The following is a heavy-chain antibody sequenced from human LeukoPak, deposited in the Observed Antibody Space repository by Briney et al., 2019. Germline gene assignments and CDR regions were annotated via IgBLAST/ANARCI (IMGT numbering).Heavy chain of an antibody. CDR1: GGSISSSSYY. J-gene: IGHJ5*02. CDR2: IYYSGST. D-gene: IGHD3-10*01. Sequence: SETLSLTCTGSGGSISSSSYYWGWLRQPPGKGLEWIGSIYYSGSTYYNPSLKSRVTISVDTSKNQFSLKLSSVTAADTAVYYCARGGHRRYYYSSGSAFDPWGQGTLVTVSS. CDR3: ARGGHRRYYYSSGSAFDP. V-gene: IGHV4-39*07.